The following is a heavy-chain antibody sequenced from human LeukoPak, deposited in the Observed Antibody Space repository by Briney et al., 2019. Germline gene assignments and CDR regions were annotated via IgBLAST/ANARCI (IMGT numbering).Heavy chain of an antibody. V-gene: IGHV3-23*01. CDR2: ISGSGGST. CDR1: EFTLRNYW. D-gene: IGHD3-10*01. CDR3: ARVVPPTDYGSGSYFWDPYYFDY. Sequence: GGSLRLSCAASEFTLRNYWMSWVRQAPGKGLEWVSAISGSGGSTYYADSVKGRFTISRDNSKNTLYLQMNSLRAEDTAVYYCARVVPPTDYGSGSYFWDPYYFDYWGQGTLVTVSS. J-gene: IGHJ4*02.